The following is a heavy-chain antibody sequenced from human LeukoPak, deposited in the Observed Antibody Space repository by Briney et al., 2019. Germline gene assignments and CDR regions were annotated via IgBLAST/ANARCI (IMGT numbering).Heavy chain of an antibody. V-gene: IGHV4-39*01. J-gene: IGHJ4*02. CDR3: ARIYSGTYSPAY. D-gene: IGHD1-26*01. CDR1: GGSISSSSLY. Sequence: ETLCLTCTASGGSISSSSLYWGWIRQPPGKGLVWIGNIHYSGSSYCNPSVKSRVTISVDTSKDQFSLKLSSVTAADTAVYYCARIYSGTYSPAYWGQGIEFTVSS. CDR2: IHYSGSS.